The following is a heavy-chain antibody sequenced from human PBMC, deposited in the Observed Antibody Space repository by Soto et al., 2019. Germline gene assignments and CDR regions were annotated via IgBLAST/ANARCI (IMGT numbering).Heavy chain of an antibody. CDR3: ATNDYGDYVDAFDM. J-gene: IGHJ3*02. Sequence: GGSLRLSCAASGFTFTSYGMKWVRQAPGKGLEWVASISFDGSKKYYADSVKGRFTISRDNFKNTLYLQMNSLRGEDTAVYYCATNDYGDYVDAFDMWGQGTLVTVSS. CDR1: GFTFTSYG. CDR2: ISFDGSKK. D-gene: IGHD4-17*01. V-gene: IGHV3-30*03.